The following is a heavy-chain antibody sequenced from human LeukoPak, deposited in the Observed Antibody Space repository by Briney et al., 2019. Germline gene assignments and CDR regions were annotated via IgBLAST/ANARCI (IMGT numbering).Heavy chain of an antibody. D-gene: IGHD3-22*01. CDR2: IYHSGST. CDR3: ARDLIYYDSSGYYQYEYFQH. V-gene: IGHV4-4*02. Sequence: SETLSLTCAVSGGSISSSNWWSWVRQPPGKGLEWIGEIYHSGSTNYNPSLKSRVTISVDKSKNQFSLKLSSVTAADTAVYYCARDLIYYDSSGYYQYEYFQHWGQGTLVTVSS. J-gene: IGHJ1*01. CDR1: GGSISSSNW.